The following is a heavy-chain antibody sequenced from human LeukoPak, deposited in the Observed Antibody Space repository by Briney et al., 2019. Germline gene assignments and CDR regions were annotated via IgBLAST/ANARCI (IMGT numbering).Heavy chain of an antibody. CDR1: GFTFSSYA. J-gene: IGHJ4*02. V-gene: IGHV3-23*01. CDR2: ISGSGGST. CDR3: AKRQQLVTYYFDY. Sequence: KPGGSLRLSCAAPGFTFSSYAMSWVRQAPGKGLEWVSAISGSGGSTYYADSVKGRFTISRDNSKNTLYLQMNSLRAEDTAVYYCAKRQQLVTYYFDYWGQGTLVTVSS. D-gene: IGHD6-13*01.